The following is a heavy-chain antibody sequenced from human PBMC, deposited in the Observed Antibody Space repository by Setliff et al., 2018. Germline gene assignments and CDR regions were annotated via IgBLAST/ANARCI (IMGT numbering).Heavy chain of an antibody. CDR2: IYDTGST. J-gene: IGHJ3*01. CDR1: DGSISNAY. Sequence: SETLSLTCTVSDGSISNAYWSWIRQSPGKGLEWIGYIYDTGSTNSDPSSKSRVTMSVDTSKNQVSLKMTSVTAADTAVYYCARHGPTRTDSWFDSFDVWGQGTKVTVSS. D-gene: IGHD3-10*01. CDR3: ARHGPTRTDSWFDSFDV. V-gene: IGHV4-59*08.